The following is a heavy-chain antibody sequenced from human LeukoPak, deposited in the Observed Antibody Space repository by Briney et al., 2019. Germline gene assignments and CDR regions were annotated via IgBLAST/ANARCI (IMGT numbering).Heavy chain of an antibody. CDR3: TRPPFGGATDY. Sequence: GGSLRLSCAASGFTFSGSAMHWVRQASGKGLEWVGRIRSKANSYATAYAASVKGRFTISRDDSKNTAYLQMNSLKTEDTAVYYCTRPPFGGATDYWGQGTLVTVSS. CDR1: GFTFSGSA. CDR2: IRSKANSYAT. J-gene: IGHJ4*02. V-gene: IGHV3-73*01. D-gene: IGHD3-16*01.